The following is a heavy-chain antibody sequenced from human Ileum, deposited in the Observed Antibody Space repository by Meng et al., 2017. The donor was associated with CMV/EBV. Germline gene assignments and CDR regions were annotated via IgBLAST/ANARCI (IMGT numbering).Heavy chain of an antibody. D-gene: IGHD4-11*01. J-gene: IGHJ4*02. Sequence: FNNAWMTWVRQAPGKGLEWVGRIKSKTDDETTDYAPPVKGRFTISRDDSKNTLYLQMNSLKTEDTGVYYCNTAFVTTLTTTTNISDCWGQGTLVTVSS. CDR2: IKSKTDDETT. V-gene: IGHV3-15*07. CDR1: FNNAW. CDR3: NTAFVTTLTTTTNISDC.